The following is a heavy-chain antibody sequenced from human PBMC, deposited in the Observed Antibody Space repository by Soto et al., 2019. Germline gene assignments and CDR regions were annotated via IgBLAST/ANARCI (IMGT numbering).Heavy chain of an antibody. CDR2: IYPDDSDT. D-gene: IGHD6-6*01. Sequence: GDSLKISCKTSGYSFTSFWIGWVRQMPGKGLEWMGIIYPDDSDTTYSPSFQGQVTISADKSVNTAYLQWSSLKTSDTAMYYCERSELARPLYGREVWGQGTTVTVS. V-gene: IGHV5-51*01. CDR3: ERSELARPLYGREV. J-gene: IGHJ6*02. CDR1: GYSFTSFW.